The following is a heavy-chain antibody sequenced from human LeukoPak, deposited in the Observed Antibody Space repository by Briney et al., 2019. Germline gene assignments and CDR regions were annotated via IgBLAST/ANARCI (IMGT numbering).Heavy chain of an antibody. CDR1: GYTFTGYY. CDR3: ARGYFGVVPNWFDP. V-gene: IGHV1-2*06. J-gene: IGHJ5*02. CDR2: INPNSGGT. Sequence: ASVKVSCKASGYTFTGYYMHWVRQAPGQGLEWMGRINPNSGGTNYAQKFQGRVTMTRDTSISTAYMELSRLRSDDTAVYYCARGYFGVVPNWFDPRGQGTLVTVSS. D-gene: IGHD3-3*01.